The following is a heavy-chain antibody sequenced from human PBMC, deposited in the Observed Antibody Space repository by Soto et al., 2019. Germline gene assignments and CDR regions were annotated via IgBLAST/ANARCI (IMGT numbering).Heavy chain of an antibody. Sequence: QVQLVESGGGVVQPGRSLRLSCAASGFTFSSYGMHWVRQAPGKGLEWVAVISYDGSNKYYADSVKGRFTISRDTSKNTLYLQMNSLRAEDTAVYYCEKGDGDPEDYWGQGTLVTVSS. V-gene: IGHV3-30*18. J-gene: IGHJ4*02. CDR3: EKGDGDPEDY. D-gene: IGHD4-17*01. CDR2: ISYDGSNK. CDR1: GFTFSSYG.